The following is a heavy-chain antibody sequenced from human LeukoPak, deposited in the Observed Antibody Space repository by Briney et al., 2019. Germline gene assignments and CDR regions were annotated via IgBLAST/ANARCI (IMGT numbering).Heavy chain of an antibody. D-gene: IGHD6-19*01. J-gene: IGHJ4*02. Sequence: GGSLRLSCAASGXTFSSYAMRWVRQAPGKGLEWVSSIRSSGVGTYYADSVKGRFTISRDNSKNTVYLQMNSLRAEDTAVYYCAKDSGNSGWYVDNWGQGTLVTVSS. V-gene: IGHV3-23*01. CDR3: AKDSGNSGWYVDN. CDR2: IRSSGVGT. CDR1: GXTFSSYA.